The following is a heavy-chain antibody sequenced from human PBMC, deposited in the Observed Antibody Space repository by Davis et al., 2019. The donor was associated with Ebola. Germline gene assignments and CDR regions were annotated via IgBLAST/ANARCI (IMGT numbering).Heavy chain of an antibody. J-gene: IGHJ4*02. Sequence: GESLKISCKGSGYSFTSYWISWVRQMPGKGLEWMGRIDPSDSYTNYSPSFQGHVTISADKSISTAYLQWSSLKASDTAMYYCARHAVSTGGYSNYVGYWGQGTLVTVSS. CDR3: ARHAVSTGGYSNYVGY. CDR2: IDPSDSYT. V-gene: IGHV5-10-1*01. D-gene: IGHD2-8*02. CDR1: GYSFTSYW.